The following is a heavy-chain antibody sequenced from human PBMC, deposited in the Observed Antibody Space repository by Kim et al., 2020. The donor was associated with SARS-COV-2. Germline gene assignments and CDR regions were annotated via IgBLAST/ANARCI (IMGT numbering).Heavy chain of an antibody. CDR1: GGSFSGYY. Sequence: SETLSLTCAVYGGSFSGYYWSWIRQPPGKGLEWIGEINHSGSTNYNPSLKSRVTISVDTSKNQFSLKLSSVTAADTAVYYCAKRGVTMVRGGTKRFFDYWGQGTLVTVSS. CDR3: AKRGVTMVRGGTKRFFDY. D-gene: IGHD3-10*01. CDR2: INHSGST. V-gene: IGHV4-34*01. J-gene: IGHJ4*02.